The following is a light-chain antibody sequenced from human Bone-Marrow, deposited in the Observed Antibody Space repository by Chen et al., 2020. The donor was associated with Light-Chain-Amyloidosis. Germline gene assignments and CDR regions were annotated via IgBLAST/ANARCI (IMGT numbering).Light chain of an antibody. V-gene: IGLV6-57*01. CDR1: SGSIATNY. Sequence: NFMLTQPHSVSESPGKTVIISCTRSSGSIATNYVQSYQQRPGSSPTTVIYEDEQRPSWFPDRFSASIDRSSNSASLTLSGLKTEVDADYYCQSYQGSSQGVFGGGTKLTVL. CDR2: EDE. CDR3: QSYQGSSQGV. J-gene: IGLJ3*02.